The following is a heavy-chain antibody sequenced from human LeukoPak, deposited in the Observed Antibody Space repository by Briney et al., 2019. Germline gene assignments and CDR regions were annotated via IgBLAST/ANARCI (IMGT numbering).Heavy chain of an antibody. D-gene: IGHD2-2*01. V-gene: IGHV4-4*07. CDR2: IYTGGST. J-gene: IGHJ4*02. CDR3: ARAPTAYCLSTNCQPYFDY. Sequence: PSETLSLTCSVSGGSIGTYYWSWIRQPAGEGLEWIGRIYTGGSTSYNPSLKSRVTLSIETPKNQFSLELTSVTAADTAVYYCARAPTAYCLSTNCQPYFDYWGQGILVTVSS. CDR1: GGSIGTYY.